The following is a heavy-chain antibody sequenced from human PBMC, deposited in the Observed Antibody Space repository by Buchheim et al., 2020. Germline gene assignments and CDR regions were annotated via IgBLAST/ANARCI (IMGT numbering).Heavy chain of an antibody. Sequence: EVQLVESGGGLVQPGGSLRLSCAASGFTFSSYSMNWVRQAPGKGLEWASYISSSSSTIYYADSVKGRFTISRDNAKNSLYLQMNSLRAEDTAVYYCARDAHIVVVPAAIRVYYYYYGMDVWGQGTT. CDR3: ARDAHIVVVPAAIRVYYYYYGMDV. J-gene: IGHJ6*02. CDR2: ISSSSSTI. D-gene: IGHD2-2*02. V-gene: IGHV3-48*01. CDR1: GFTFSSYS.